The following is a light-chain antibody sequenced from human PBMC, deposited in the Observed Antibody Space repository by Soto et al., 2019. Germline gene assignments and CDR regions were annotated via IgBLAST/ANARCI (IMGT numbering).Light chain of an antibody. CDR2: EVV. J-gene: IGLJ1*01. V-gene: IGLV2-8*01. Sequence: QSVLTQPPSASGSPGQSVTISCTGTKSDIGVYDFVSWYQHHPGKAPRRIIYEVVQRPSGVPDRFSGSKSGNTASLTVSGLQGADEADYFCKSYAGSNTYVFGSGTKVTVL. CDR3: KSYAGSNTYV. CDR1: KSDIGVYDF.